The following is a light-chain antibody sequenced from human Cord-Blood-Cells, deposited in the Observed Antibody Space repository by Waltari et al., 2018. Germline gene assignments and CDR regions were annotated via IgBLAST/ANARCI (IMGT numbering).Light chain of an antibody. V-gene: IGLV2-14*01. CDR1: SSEVGGYNY. CDR3: SSYTSSSTLGV. Sequence: QSALTQPASVSGSPGQSNTISCTGNSSEVGGYNYVPWYQQHPGKAPKLMIYDVSNRPSGVSNRFSGSKSGNTASLTISGLQAEDEADYYCSSYTSSSTLGVFGTGTKVTVL. CDR2: DVS. J-gene: IGLJ1*01.